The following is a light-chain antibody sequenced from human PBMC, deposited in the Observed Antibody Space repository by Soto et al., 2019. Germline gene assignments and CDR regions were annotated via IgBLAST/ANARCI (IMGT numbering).Light chain of an antibody. J-gene: IGKJ5*01. CDR3: HQYASSPLT. Sequence: EIVLTQSPGTLSLSPGERATLSCMASQSVGSNYLAWYQQTPGQAPRLLIHGASTRATGIPDRFSGSGSGTDFTLTLSRLESEDSAVYYCHQYASSPLTFGQGTRLEIK. V-gene: IGKV3-20*01. CDR1: QSVGSNY. CDR2: GAS.